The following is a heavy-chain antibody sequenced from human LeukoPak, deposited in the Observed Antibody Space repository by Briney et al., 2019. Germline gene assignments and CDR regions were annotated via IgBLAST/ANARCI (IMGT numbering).Heavy chain of an antibody. CDR2: ISSSGSTI. J-gene: IGHJ2*01. D-gene: IGHD2-15*01. V-gene: IGHV3-48*03. CDR3: ARGVCSGGSCFLSNWYFDL. Sequence: PGGSLRLSCAASGFTFSSYEMNWVRQAPGKGLEWVSYISSSGSTIYYADSVKGRFTISRDNAKNSLYLQMNSLRAEDTAVYYCARGVCSGGSCFLSNWYFDLWGRGTLVTVSS. CDR1: GFTFSSYE.